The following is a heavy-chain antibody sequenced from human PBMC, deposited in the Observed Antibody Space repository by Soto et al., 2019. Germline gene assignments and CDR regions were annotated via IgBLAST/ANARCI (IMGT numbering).Heavy chain of an antibody. Sequence: SETLSLTCAVSGGPISSGDYSWSWIRQPPGKGLEWIGYIYHSGSTYYNPSLKSRVTISVDRSKNQFSLKLSSVTAADTAVYYCARNYYGDFDYWGQGTLVTVSS. D-gene: IGHD4-17*01. CDR1: GGPISSGDYS. CDR3: ARNYYGDFDY. CDR2: IYHSGST. V-gene: IGHV4-30-2*01. J-gene: IGHJ4*02.